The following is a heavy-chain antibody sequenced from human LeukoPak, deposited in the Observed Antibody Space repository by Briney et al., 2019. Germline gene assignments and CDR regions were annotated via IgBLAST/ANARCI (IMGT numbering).Heavy chain of an antibody. CDR3: ARVATPDVRYYYYMDV. Sequence: SETLSLTCTVSGGSISSYYWSWIRQPAGKGLEWIGRIYTSGSTNYNPSLKGRVTMSVDTSKNQFSLKLSSVTAADTAVYYCARVATPDVRYYYYMDVWGKGTTVTVSS. CDR1: GGSISSYY. V-gene: IGHV4-4*07. D-gene: IGHD5-12*01. CDR2: IYTSGST. J-gene: IGHJ6*03.